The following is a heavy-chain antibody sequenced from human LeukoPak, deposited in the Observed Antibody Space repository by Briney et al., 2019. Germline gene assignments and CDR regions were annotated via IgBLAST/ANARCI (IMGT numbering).Heavy chain of an antibody. CDR1: GFTFSSYA. CDR3: AKGRYSNGLFDY. V-gene: IGHV3-30-3*01. Sequence: GRSLRLSCAASGFTFSSYAMHWVRQAPGKGLGWGAVISYDGSNKYYADSVKGRFTISRDNAKNTLYLQMNSLRAEDTAVYYCAKGRYSNGLFDYWGQGTLVTVSS. CDR2: ISYDGSNK. J-gene: IGHJ4*02. D-gene: IGHD6-19*01.